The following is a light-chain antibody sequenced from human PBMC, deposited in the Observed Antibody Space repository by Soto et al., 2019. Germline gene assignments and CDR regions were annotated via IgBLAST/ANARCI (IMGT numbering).Light chain of an antibody. V-gene: IGLV1-47*01. CDR2: KND. Sequence: QSALTQSPSASGTPGHRVTISYKGITSNIGKNFVYWYHQLPGMAPRLLIYKNDQRPSGVPDRFSGSKSGTSSSLAISGVRSEDEADYFCAVWDDSLTAYLFGSGTKVTVL. CDR3: AVWDDSLTAYL. J-gene: IGLJ1*01. CDR1: TSNIGKNF.